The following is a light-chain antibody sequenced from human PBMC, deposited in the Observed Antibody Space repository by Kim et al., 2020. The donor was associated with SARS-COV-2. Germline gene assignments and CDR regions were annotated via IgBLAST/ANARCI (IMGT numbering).Light chain of an antibody. CDR1: QSISSW. V-gene: IGKV1-5*01. Sequence: SASVGERVTITGRASQSISSWLAWYQQKHGRAPKLLIYDASSLESGVPSRFSGSGSGTEFTLTISSLQPDDFATYYCQHYNSYPYTFGQGTKLEI. CDR3: QHYNSYPYT. J-gene: IGKJ2*01. CDR2: DAS.